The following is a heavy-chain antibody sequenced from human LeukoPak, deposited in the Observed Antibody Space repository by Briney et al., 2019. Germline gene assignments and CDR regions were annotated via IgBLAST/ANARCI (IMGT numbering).Heavy chain of an antibody. CDR2: ISSSGSTI. V-gene: IGHV3-48*03. Sequence: PGGSLGLSCAASGFTFSSYYMNWVRQAPGKGLEWVSYISSSGSTIYYADSVKGRFTISRDNDKNSLYLQMNSLRAEDTAVYYCASPLGYCSGGSCYLVYWGQGTLVTVSS. CDR3: ASPLGYCSGGSCYLVY. J-gene: IGHJ4*02. D-gene: IGHD2-15*01. CDR1: GFTFSSYY.